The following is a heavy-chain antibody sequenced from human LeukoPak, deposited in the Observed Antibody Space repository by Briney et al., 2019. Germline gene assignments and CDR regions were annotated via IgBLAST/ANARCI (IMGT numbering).Heavy chain of an antibody. V-gene: IGHV4-34*01. Sequence: PSETLSLTCAVYGGSFSGYYWSWIRQPPGKGLEWIGEINHSGSTNYNPSLKSRVTISVDTSKNQFSLKLSSVTTADTAVYYCARQSMIVVVSWDYWGQGTLVTVSS. J-gene: IGHJ4*02. D-gene: IGHD3-22*01. CDR3: ARQSMIVVVSWDY. CDR2: INHSGST. CDR1: GGSFSGYY.